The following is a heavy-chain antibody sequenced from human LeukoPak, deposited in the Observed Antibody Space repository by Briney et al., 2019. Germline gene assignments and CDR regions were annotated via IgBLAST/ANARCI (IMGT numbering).Heavy chain of an antibody. D-gene: IGHD3-22*01. V-gene: IGHV1-8*03. CDR2: MSPNSGNT. CDR3: ASPAAEYYYDSSDAFDI. J-gene: IGHJ3*02. Sequence: GASVKVSCKASGYTFTSYDINWVRQATGQGLEWMGWMSPNSGNTGYAQKFQGRVTITRNTSISTAYMELSSLRSEDTAVYYCASPAAEYYYDSSDAFDIWGQGTMVTVSS. CDR1: GYTFTSYD.